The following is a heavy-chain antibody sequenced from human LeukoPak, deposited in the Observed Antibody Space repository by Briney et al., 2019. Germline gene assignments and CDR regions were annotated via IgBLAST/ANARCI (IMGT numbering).Heavy chain of an antibody. CDR2: ISGSGGSI. J-gene: IGHJ6*02. Sequence: GGSLRLSCAASGFTFISYAMSWVRQAPGKGLEWVSAISGSGGSIYYADSVKGRFTVSRDNSKNSLYLQMNSLRAEDTAVYYCARSSKAESTRYSSGWYSGPPYYYGMDVWGQGTTVTVSS. D-gene: IGHD6-19*01. CDR1: GFTFISYA. V-gene: IGHV3-23*01. CDR3: ARSSKAESTRYSSGWYSGPPYYYGMDV.